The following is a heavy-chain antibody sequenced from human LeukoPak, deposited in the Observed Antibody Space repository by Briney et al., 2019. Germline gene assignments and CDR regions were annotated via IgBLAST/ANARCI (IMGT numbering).Heavy chain of an antibody. Sequence: XVSXXASGYTFTSYGISWVRQAPGQGLEWMGWISAYNGNTNYSQKLQGRVTMTTDTSTSTAYMELRSLRSDDTAEYYCARXXRXXDWXPDDAFDIWGQGTMVTVSS. CDR3: ARXXRXXDWXPDDAFDI. V-gene: IGHV1-18*01. J-gene: IGHJ3*02. D-gene: IGHD3-9*01. CDR2: ISAYNGNT. CDR1: GYTFTSYG.